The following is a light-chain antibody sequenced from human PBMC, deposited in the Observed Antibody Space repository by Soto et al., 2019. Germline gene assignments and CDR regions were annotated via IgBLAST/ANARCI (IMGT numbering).Light chain of an antibody. CDR1: QSVTSY. CDR2: DAS. Sequence: EIVMTQSPATLSVSPGERVTLSCRASQSVTSYLAWYQQRPGQAPRLLINDASRRATGIPDRFSGSGSGADFTLTISSLEPEDFAVYYCQQRSSWPITFGQGTRLEIK. J-gene: IGKJ5*01. CDR3: QQRSSWPIT. V-gene: IGKV3-11*01.